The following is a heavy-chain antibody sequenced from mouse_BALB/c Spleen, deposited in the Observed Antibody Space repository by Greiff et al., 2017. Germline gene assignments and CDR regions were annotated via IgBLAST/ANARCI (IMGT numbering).Heavy chain of an antibody. CDR3: ARRRDYGNYDWYFDV. Sequence: QVQLKQPGPGLVQPSQSLSITCTVSGFSLTSYGVHWVRQSPGKGLEWLGVIWSGGSTDYNAAFISRLSISKDNSKSQVFFKMNSLQANDTAIYYCARRRDYGNYDWYFDVWGAGTTVTVSS. CDR1: GFSLTSYG. CDR2: IWSGGST. V-gene: IGHV2-2*02. D-gene: IGHD2-1*01. J-gene: IGHJ1*01.